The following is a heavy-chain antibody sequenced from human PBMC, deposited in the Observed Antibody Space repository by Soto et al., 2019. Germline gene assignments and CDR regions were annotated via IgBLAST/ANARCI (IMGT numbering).Heavy chain of an antibody. D-gene: IGHD1-26*01. CDR1: GFTFSSYA. CDR3: ARVSIVGATIRPDYFDY. V-gene: IGHV3-30-3*01. CDR2: ISYDGSNK. J-gene: IGHJ4*02. Sequence: PGGSLRLSCAASGFTFSSYAMHWVRQAPGKGLEWVAVISYDGSNKYYADSVKGRFTISRDNSKNTLYLQMNSLRAEDTAVYYCARVSIVGATIRPDYFDYWGQGTLV.